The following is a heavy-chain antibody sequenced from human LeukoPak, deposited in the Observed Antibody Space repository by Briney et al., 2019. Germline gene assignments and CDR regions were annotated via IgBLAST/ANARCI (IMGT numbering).Heavy chain of an antibody. V-gene: IGHV1-18*01. D-gene: IGHD1-26*01. CDR1: GYTFTSYG. J-gene: IGHJ4*02. CDR3: ARVIIVGATSYYFDY. Sequence: ASVKVSCKASGYTFTSYGISWVRQAPAQGLERMGWISAYNGNTNYAQKLQGRVTMTTDTSTSTAYMELRSLRSDDTAVYYCARVIIVGATSYYFDYWGQGTLVTVSS. CDR2: ISAYNGNT.